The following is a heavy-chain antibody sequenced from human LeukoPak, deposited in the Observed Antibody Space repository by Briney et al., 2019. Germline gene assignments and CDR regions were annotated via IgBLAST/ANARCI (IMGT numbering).Heavy chain of an antibody. Sequence: SETLSLTCSVSGDSVTKYYWSWIRQPPGKGLEWIGYVSYDGTTNYTPSLRSRVIIAVDTAINNISLRLTSVTAADTAVYYCARLDCHGDGCYHHWGQGTLVTVSS. D-gene: IGHD2-21*01. V-gene: IGHV4-59*02. CDR2: VSYDGTT. CDR1: GDSVTKYY. J-gene: IGHJ4*02. CDR3: ARLDCHGDGCYHH.